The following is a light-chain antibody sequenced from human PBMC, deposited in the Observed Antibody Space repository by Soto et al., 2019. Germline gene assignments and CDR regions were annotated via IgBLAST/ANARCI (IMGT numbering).Light chain of an antibody. CDR2: RTH. CDR3: ATWDDSLRGPVL. V-gene: IGLV1-47*01. Sequence: QSVLSQAPSASGTPGQRVTISCSGSSSNIGSNYVYWYQQLPETAPKLLIYRTHQRPSGVPDRFSASKSDTSASLVIRGLRSEDEAAYYCATWDDSLRGPVLFGGGTKLTVL. CDR1: SSNIGSNY. J-gene: IGLJ2*01.